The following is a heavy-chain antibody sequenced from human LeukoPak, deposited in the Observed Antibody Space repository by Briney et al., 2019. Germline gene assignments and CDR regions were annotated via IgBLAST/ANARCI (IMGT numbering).Heavy chain of an antibody. CDR2: IYADGSS. Sequence: TLSLTCTVSGGSVGSDNSYWNWIRQPAGKGLEWIGRIYADGSSTYNPSLKSRVTILVDTSKNQFSLRLSSMTAADTAVYYCARGYYYRTWGQGTLVTVSS. V-gene: IGHV4-61*02. J-gene: IGHJ4*02. CDR1: GGSVGSDNSY. CDR3: ARGYYYRT. D-gene: IGHD3-10*01.